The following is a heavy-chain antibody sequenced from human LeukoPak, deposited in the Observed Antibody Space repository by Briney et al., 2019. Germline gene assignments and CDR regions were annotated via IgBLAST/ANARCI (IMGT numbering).Heavy chain of an antibody. CDR1: GGSFSSSSHF. V-gene: IGHV4-39*07. Sequence: SETLSLTCTVSGGSFSSSSHFWGWLRQPPGRGLEWIGEINHSGSTNYNPSLKSRVTISVDTSKNQFSLKLSSVTAADTAVYYCARGRLPDYWGQGTLVTVSS. CDR2: INHSGST. CDR3: ARGRLPDY. J-gene: IGHJ4*02. D-gene: IGHD5-12*01.